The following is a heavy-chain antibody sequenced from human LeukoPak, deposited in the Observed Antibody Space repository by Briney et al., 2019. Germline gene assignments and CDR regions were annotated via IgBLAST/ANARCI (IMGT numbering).Heavy chain of an antibody. CDR1: GLTFSNYW. Sequence: GGSLRLSCAASGLTFSNYWMTWVRQAPGKGLEWVANIKQDGSEKNYVDSVKGRFTISRDNAQNSLYLQMNSLRAEDTAVYYCASTATCSFWGQGTMVTVSS. D-gene: IGHD2-2*01. CDR3: ASTATCSF. J-gene: IGHJ3*01. V-gene: IGHV3-7*01. CDR2: IKQDGSEK.